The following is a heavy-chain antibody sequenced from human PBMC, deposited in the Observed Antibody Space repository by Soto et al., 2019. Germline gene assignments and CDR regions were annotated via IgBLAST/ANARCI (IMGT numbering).Heavy chain of an antibody. CDR2: IIPIFGTA. Sequence: SVKVSCKASGGTFSSYAISWVRQAPGQGLEWMGGIIPIFGTANYAQKFQGRVTITADESTSTAYMELSSLRSEDTAVYYCARERDGSYLNDAFDIWGQGTMVTVSS. V-gene: IGHV1-69*13. CDR3: ARERDGSYLNDAFDI. J-gene: IGHJ3*02. CDR1: GGTFSSYA. D-gene: IGHD1-26*01.